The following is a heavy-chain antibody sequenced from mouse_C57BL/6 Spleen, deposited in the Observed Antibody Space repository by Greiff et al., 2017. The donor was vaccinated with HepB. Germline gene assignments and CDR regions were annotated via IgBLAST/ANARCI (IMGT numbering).Heavy chain of an antibody. V-gene: IGHV1-19*01. J-gene: IGHJ2*01. CDR3: ARDYDDYFDY. Sequence: EVQLQESGPVLVKPGASVKMSCKASGYTFTDYCMNWVKQSHGKSLEWIGVINPYNGGTSYNQKFKGKATLTVDKSSSTAYMELNSLTSEDSAVYYCARDYDDYFDYWGQGTTLTVSS. D-gene: IGHD2-4*01. CDR1: GYTFTDYC. CDR2: INPYNGGT.